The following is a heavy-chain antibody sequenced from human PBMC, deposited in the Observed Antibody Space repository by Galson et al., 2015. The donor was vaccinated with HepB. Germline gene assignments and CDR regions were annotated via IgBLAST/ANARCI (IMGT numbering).Heavy chain of an antibody. J-gene: IGHJ2*01. CDR1: GFTFSNYG. CDR2: IWHDGRNK. Sequence: SLRLSCAASGFTFSNYGMHWVRQAPGKGLEWVAVIWHDGRNKYYANSVKGRFTISRDNSKNTLYLQMNSLRAEDTAVYYCTRDEESRYFDLWGRGTLVTVSS. CDR3: TRDEESRYFDL. V-gene: IGHV3-33*01. D-gene: IGHD3-10*01.